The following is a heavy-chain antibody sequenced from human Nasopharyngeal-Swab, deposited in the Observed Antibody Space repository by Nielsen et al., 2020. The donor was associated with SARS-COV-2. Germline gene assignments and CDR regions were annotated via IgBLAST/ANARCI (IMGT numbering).Heavy chain of an antibody. Sequence: GGSLQISCKVSGYSFTTYWIGWVRPMPGKGLEWMGIIYPGDSDTRYSPSFRGQVTISVDKSSSIAYLEWSNLKASETATYYCARPLRTASGAVRYYDYYGMDVWGQGTTVTVSS. D-gene: IGHD3-10*01. CDR3: ARPLRTASGAVRYYDYYGMDV. J-gene: IGHJ6*02. CDR1: GYSFTTYW. CDR2: IYPGDSDT. V-gene: IGHV5-51*01.